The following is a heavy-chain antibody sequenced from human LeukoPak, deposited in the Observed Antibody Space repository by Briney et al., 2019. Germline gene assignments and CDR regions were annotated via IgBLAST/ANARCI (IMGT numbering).Heavy chain of an antibody. D-gene: IGHD3-9*01. CDR3: ASTFEGYYYYYYMDV. CDR2: IIPIFGTA. Sequence: SVKVSCKASGGTFSSYAISWVRQAPGQGLEWMGGIIPIFGTANYAQKFQGRVTITADESTSTAYMELSSLRSEGTAVYYCASTFEGYYYYYYMDVWGKGTTVTVSS. J-gene: IGHJ6*03. V-gene: IGHV1-69*13. CDR1: GGTFSSYA.